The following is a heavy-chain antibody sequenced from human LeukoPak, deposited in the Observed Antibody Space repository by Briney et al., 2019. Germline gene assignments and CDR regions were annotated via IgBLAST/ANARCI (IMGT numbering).Heavy chain of an antibody. D-gene: IGHD3-22*01. CDR3: AKSYQIVVVISQPLDY. Sequence: GGSLRLSCAASGFTFSSYAMSCVRQAPGKGLEWVSAISGSGGSTYYADSVKGRFTISRDNSKNTLYLQMNSLRAEDTAVYYCAKSYQIVVVISQPLDYWGQGTLVTVSS. CDR2: ISGSGGST. J-gene: IGHJ4*02. CDR1: GFTFSSYA. V-gene: IGHV3-23*01.